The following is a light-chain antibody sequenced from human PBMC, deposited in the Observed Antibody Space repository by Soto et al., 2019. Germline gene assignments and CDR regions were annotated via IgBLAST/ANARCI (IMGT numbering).Light chain of an antibody. CDR3: SSFAFNGNLV. CDR1: SSDVGGYNY. J-gene: IGLJ2*01. CDR2: EVS. V-gene: IGLV2-8*01. Sequence: QSALTQPPSASGSPGQSVTISCTGTSSDVGGYNYVSWYQQHPGKAPKLMISEVSKRPSGVPDRFSGSKSGNTASLTVSGHQAENQTNYDWSSFAFNGNLVLAGETKLTVL.